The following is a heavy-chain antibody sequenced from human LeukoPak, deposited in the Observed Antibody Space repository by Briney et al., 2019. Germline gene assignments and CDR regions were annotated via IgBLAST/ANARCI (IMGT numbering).Heavy chain of an antibody. Sequence: AGGSLRLSCAASGFTFSDYYMSWIRQAPGKGLEWVPYISSSSSYTNYADSVKGRFTISRDNAKNSLYLQMNSLRAEDTAVYYCASSPVDTAMAHISFDYWGQGTLVTVSS. V-gene: IGHV3-11*06. D-gene: IGHD5-18*01. CDR1: GFTFSDYY. CDR2: ISSSSSYT. CDR3: ASSPVDTAMAHISFDY. J-gene: IGHJ4*02.